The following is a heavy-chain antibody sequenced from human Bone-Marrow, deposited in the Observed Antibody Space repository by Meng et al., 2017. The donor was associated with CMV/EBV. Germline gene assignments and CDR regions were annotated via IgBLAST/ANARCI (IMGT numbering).Heavy chain of an antibody. J-gene: IGHJ4*02. Sequence: ASVKVSCKASGYTFISYDINWVRQATGQGLGWMGWLNPNSGGTGYAQKFQGRVTMTWNTSITTAYMEPSSLRSEDTAVYYCARGLPLRSGYSYPRPPDHWGQGTLVTVSS. V-gene: IGHV1-8*01. CDR2: LNPNSGGT. CDR1: GYTFISYD. CDR3: ARGLPLRSGYSYPRPPDH. D-gene: IGHD3-3*01.